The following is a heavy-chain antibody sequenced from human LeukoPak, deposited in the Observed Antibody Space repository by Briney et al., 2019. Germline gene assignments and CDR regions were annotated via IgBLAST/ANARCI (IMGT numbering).Heavy chain of an antibody. CDR1: GLTFSSYS. CDR2: ISSSSSYI. J-gene: IGHJ4*02. D-gene: IGHD3-3*01. CDR3: ARVLRFLDYFDY. Sequence: GGSLRLSCAASGLTFSSYSMNWVRQAPGKGLEWVSSISSSSSYIYYADSVKDRFTISRDNAKNSLYLQMNSLRAEDTAVYYCARVLRFLDYFDYWGQGTLVTVSS. V-gene: IGHV3-21*01.